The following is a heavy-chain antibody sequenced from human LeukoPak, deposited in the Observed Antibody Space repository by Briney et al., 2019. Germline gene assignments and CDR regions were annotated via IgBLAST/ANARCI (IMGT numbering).Heavy chain of an antibody. CDR3: AKGAYYGSGRESYYYYIDV. D-gene: IGHD3-10*01. V-gene: IGHV3-30*02. Sequence: PGGSLRLSGAASAFTFSGYGMHWVRQAPGKGLEWVAFIRYDGDNKYYADSVKGRFTISRDNSKNTLYLQMNSLGAEDTAVYYCAKGAYYGSGRESYYYYIDVWGRGTTVTISS. CDR2: IRYDGDNK. J-gene: IGHJ6*03. CDR1: AFTFSGYG.